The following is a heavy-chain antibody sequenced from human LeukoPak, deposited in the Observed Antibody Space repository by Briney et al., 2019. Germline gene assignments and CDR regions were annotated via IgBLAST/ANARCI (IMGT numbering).Heavy chain of an antibody. CDR3: AGGALITMVRGVIPWFDP. CDR2: IYYSGST. J-gene: IGHJ5*02. Sequence: SETLSLTCTVSGGSISSYYWSWIRQPPGKGLEWIGYIYYSGSTNYNPSLKSRVTISVDTSKNQFSLKLSSVTAADTAVYYCAGGALITMVRGVIPWFDPWGQGTLVTVSS. V-gene: IGHV4-59*01. CDR1: GGSISSYY. D-gene: IGHD3-10*01.